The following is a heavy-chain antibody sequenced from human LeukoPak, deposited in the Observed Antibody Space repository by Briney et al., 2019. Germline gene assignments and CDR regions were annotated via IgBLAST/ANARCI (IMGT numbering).Heavy chain of an antibody. CDR2: ISSSSSYI. CDR1: GFTFSSYS. CDR3: AREGGSGGTINWFDP. Sequence: GGSLRLSCAASGFTFSSYSMNWVRQAPGKGLEWVSSISSSSSYIYYADSVKGRFTISRDNAKNSLYLQMNSLRAEDTAVYYCAREGGSGGTINWFDPWGQGTLVTVSS. J-gene: IGHJ5*02. V-gene: IGHV3-21*01. D-gene: IGHD3-10*01.